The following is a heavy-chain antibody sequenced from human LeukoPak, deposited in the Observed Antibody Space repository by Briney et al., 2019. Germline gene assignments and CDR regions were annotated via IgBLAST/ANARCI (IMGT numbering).Heavy chain of an antibody. Sequence: ASVKVSCKASGYTFTGYYMHWVRQAPGQGLEWMGWINPNSGGTNYAQKFQGRVTMTRDTSISTAYMELSRLRSDDTAVYYCARVITMVRGVITGWFDPWGQGTLVTVSS. D-gene: IGHD3-10*01. CDR1: GYTFTGYY. V-gene: IGHV1-2*02. CDR2: INPNSGGT. CDR3: ARVITMVRGVITGWFDP. J-gene: IGHJ5*02.